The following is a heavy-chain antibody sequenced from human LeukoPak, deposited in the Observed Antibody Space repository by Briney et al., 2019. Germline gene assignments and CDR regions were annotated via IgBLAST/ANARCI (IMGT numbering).Heavy chain of an antibody. Sequence: PGGSLRLSCAASGFTFSSYGMNWVRQAPGQGLEWVSYISSTSGTIYYADSVKGRFTISRDNAKTSLYLQMDSLRDEDTAVYYCARDLWGTSGYRFDYWGREPWSPSPQ. CDR3: ARDLWGTSGYRFDY. CDR2: ISSTSGTI. V-gene: IGHV3-48*02. CDR1: GFTFSSYG. D-gene: IGHD3-22*01. J-gene: IGHJ4*02.